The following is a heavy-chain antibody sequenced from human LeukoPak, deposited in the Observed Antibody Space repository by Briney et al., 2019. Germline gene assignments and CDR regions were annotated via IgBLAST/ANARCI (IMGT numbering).Heavy chain of an antibody. CDR3: ARGYSLDY. D-gene: IGHD2-15*01. CDR1: GDIVSRDNTA. CDR2: TYYRSKWYN. V-gene: IGHV6-1*01. Sequence: SQTLSLTCALSGDIVSRDNTAWNWIRHSPTRGLEWLGRTYYRSKWYNEYALPVRSRITINPDTSKNQFSLQLNSVPPEDTAVYYCARGYSLDYWGQGTLVTVSS. J-gene: IGHJ4*02.